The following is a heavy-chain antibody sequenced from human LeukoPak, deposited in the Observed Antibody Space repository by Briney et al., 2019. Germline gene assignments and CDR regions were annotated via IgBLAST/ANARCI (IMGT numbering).Heavy chain of an antibody. J-gene: IGHJ5*02. V-gene: IGHV1-18*01. CDR1: GGTFSSYA. CDR3: ARDVGGWKSVLWHWFDP. Sequence: GASVRVSCRASGGTFSSYAISWVRQAPGQGLEWMGWISTYSGNTNYTRNLQGRVTMTTDTSTSTAYMELRSLRSDDTAIYYCARDVGGWKSVLWHWFDPWGQGTLVIVSS. D-gene: IGHD2-8*02. CDR2: ISTYSGNT.